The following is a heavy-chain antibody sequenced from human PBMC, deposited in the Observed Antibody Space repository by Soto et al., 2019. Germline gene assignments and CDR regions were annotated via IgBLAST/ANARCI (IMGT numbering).Heavy chain of an antibody. CDR3: ARSGYSSGWYHWYFDF. D-gene: IGHD6-19*01. J-gene: IGHJ2*01. Sequence: ASVKVSCKASGYTFLNYGVHWVRQAPGQRLEWMGWINAGNGNTKYSQKFQDRVTITRDTSATTAYMELSSLRSEDTSVFYCARSGYSSGWYHWYFDFWGRGTLVTVSS. CDR2: INAGNGNT. V-gene: IGHV1-3*01. CDR1: GYTFLNYG.